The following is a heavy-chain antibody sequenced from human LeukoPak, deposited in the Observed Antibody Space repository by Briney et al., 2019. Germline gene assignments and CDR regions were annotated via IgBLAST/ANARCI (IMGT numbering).Heavy chain of an antibody. D-gene: IGHD6-19*01. CDR1: GFTFSDYS. V-gene: IGHV3-11*01. J-gene: IGHJ4*02. CDR3: ARTRAVAGTGGYYFDY. Sequence: PGGSLRLSCAASGFTFSDYSMIWIRQAQGTGLEWVSYISSSGSTIYYADSVKGRFTISRDNAKNSLYLQMNSLRAEDTAVYYCARTRAVAGTGGYYFDYWGQGTLVTVSS. CDR2: ISSSGSTI.